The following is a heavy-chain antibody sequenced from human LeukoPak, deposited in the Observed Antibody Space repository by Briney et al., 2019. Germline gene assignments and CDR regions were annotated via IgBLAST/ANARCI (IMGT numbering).Heavy chain of an antibody. CDR2: LSGSGGNT. J-gene: IGHJ5*02. CDR3: ARDQGTSTTAPKRKGRFDP. CDR1: GFIFSSYA. V-gene: IGHV3-23*01. Sequence: GGSLRLSCAASGFIFSSYAMSWVRQAPGKGLEWVSALSGSGGNTYYADSVKGRFTISRDNSKSTLYLQMNSLRGDDTAVYYCARDQGTSTTAPKRKGRFDPWGQGTLVTVSS. D-gene: IGHD1-1*01.